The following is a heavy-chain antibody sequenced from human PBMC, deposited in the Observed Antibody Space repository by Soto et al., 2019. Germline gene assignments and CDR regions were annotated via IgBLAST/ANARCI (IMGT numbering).Heavy chain of an antibody. CDR1: GYSVSSSDYY. D-gene: IGHD2-15*01. CDR3: APLSVSLSGPYGIHV. CDR2: MLYSGLT. J-gene: IGHJ6*02. Sequence: SESLSLTCSVSGYSVSSSDYYWAWIRQPPGKGLEWIGSMLYSGLTYYNPSLKSRVTLSVDTSKNQFSVRLNSVTASDTAVYYCAPLSVSLSGPYGIHVWGQGTTVTVSS. V-gene: IGHV4-39*01.